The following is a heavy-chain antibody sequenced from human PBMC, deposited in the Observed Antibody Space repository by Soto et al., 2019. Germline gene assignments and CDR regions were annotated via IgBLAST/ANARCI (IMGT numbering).Heavy chain of an antibody. CDR3: VRVYTIFNYFDY. CDR1: GYNFISYR. CDR2: IDPSDSYV. J-gene: IGHJ4*02. D-gene: IGHD3-3*01. Sequence: GESLKISCEASGYNFISYRITWVRQMPGKGLEWIGKIDPSDSYVRYGPSFQGHVTMSVDKSEKTAFLQWSSLKASDTAIYYCVRVYTIFNYFDYWGQGTLVTVSS. V-gene: IGHV5-10-1*01.